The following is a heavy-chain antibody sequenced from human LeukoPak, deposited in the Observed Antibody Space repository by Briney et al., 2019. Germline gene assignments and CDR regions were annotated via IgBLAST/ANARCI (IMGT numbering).Heavy chain of an antibody. CDR3: ARGRVITFGGVIVPYFDY. V-gene: IGHV4-59*12. J-gene: IGHJ4*02. D-gene: IGHD3-16*02. Sequence: SETLSLTCTVSGGSISSYYWSWIRQPPGKGMEWIGYIYYSGSTNYNPSLMSRVTISVDTSKNQFSLKLSSVTAADTAVYYCARGRVITFGGVIVPYFDYWGQGTLVTVSS. CDR2: IYYSGST. CDR1: GGSISSYY.